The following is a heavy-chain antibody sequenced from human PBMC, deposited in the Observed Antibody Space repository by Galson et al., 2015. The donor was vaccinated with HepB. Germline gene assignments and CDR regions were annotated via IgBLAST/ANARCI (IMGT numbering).Heavy chain of an antibody. CDR3: AKDDLPPHYDFWSGSLPDI. CDR1: GFTFSSYA. D-gene: IGHD3-3*01. CDR2: ISGSGGST. J-gene: IGHJ3*02. Sequence: SLRLSCAASGFTFSSYAMSWVRQAPGKGLEWVSGISGSGGSTYYADSVKGRFTISRDNSKNTLYLQMNSLRAEDTAVYYCAKDDLPPHYDFWSGSLPDIWGQGTVVTVSS. V-gene: IGHV3-23*01.